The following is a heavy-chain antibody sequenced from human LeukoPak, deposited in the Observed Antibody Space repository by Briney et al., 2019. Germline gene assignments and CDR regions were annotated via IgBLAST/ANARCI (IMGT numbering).Heavy chain of an antibody. Sequence: ASVKVSCKASGYTFTNYGVSWVRQAPGQGLEWMGWITVDNGNTHYAQNFQGRVTMTTDTSTSTVYMELRSLRSDDTAVYYCARGAGYDYVWKSYRYYDFWGQGALVTASS. V-gene: IGHV1-18*01. CDR2: ITVDNGNT. J-gene: IGHJ4*02. D-gene: IGHD3-16*02. CDR1: GYTFTNYG. CDR3: ARGAGYDYVWKSYRYYDF.